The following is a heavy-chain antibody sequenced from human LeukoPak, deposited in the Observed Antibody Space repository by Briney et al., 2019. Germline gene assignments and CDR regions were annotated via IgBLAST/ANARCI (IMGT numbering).Heavy chain of an antibody. CDR2: IYYSGST. J-gene: IGHJ1*01. D-gene: IGHD6-19*01. V-gene: IGHV4-59*01. CDR3: ARTTTVSKQWLVRAEYFQH. CDR1: GGSISSYY. Sequence: SETLSLTCTVSGGSISSYYWSWIRQPPGKGLEWIGYIYYSGSTNYNPSLKSRVTISVDTSKNQFSLKLSSVTAADTAVYYCARTTTVSKQWLVRAEYFQHWGQGTLVTVSS.